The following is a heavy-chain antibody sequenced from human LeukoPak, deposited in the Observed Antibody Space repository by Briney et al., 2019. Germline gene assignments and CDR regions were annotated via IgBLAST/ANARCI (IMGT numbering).Heavy chain of an antibody. J-gene: IGHJ4*02. D-gene: IGHD3-22*01. V-gene: IGHV3-48*03. CDR1: GFTFSSYE. CDR2: ISSSGSTI. Sequence: PGGSLRLSCAASGFTFSSYEMNWVRQAPGKGPEWVSYISSSGSTIYYADSVMGRFTISRDNAKNSLYLQMNSLRAEDTAVYYCASGPPYYYDSSGYFYFDYWGQGTLVTVSS. CDR3: ASGPPYYYDSSGYFYFDY.